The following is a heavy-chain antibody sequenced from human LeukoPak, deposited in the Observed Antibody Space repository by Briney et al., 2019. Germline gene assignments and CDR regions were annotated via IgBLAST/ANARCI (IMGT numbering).Heavy chain of an antibody. V-gene: IGHV5-51*01. CDR2: IYPDDSDT. Sequence: GESLKISCKGSGYSFTSYWIGWVRQMPGKGLEWMGIIYPDDSDTRYSPSFQGQVTISADKSISTAYLQWSSLKASDTAMYYCARSAIAAAGTSWFGPWGQGTLVTVSS. CDR1: GYSFTSYW. CDR3: ARSAIAAAGTSWFGP. J-gene: IGHJ5*02. D-gene: IGHD6-13*01.